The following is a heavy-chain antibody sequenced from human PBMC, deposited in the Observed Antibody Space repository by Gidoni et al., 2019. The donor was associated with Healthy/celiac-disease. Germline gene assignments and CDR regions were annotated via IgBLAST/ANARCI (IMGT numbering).Heavy chain of an antibody. CDR2: IYHSGST. Sequence: QVQLQESGPGLVKPSETLSLTCTVSGYSISSGYYWGWIRQPPGKGLEWIGSIYHSGSTYYNPFLKSRVTISVDTSKNQFSLKLSSVTAADTAVYYCARSVDCSGGSCFLVGHNWFDPWGQGTLVTVSS. CDR3: ARSVDCSGGSCFLVGHNWFDP. V-gene: IGHV4-38-2*02. J-gene: IGHJ5*02. D-gene: IGHD2-15*01. CDR1: GYSISSGYY.